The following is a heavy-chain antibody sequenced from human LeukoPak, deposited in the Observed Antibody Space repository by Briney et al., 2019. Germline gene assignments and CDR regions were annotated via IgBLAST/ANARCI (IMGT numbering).Heavy chain of an antibody. CDR3: ARLVSSSCSFDH. CDR2: IYSGGST. J-gene: IGHJ4*02. CDR1: GGSISSNTFY. D-gene: IGHD6-19*01. V-gene: IGHV4-39*01. Sequence: PSETRSLTCTVSGGSISSNTFYWGWIRQPPGKGLEWIGSIYSGGSTYYNPSLKSRVTMSVDTSKNQFSLSLSSVTASDTAVYYCARLVSSSCSFDHWGQGTLVAVSS.